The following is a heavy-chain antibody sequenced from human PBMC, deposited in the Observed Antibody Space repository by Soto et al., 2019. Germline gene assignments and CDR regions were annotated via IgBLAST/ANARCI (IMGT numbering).Heavy chain of an antibody. CDR1: GYTFTRYD. Sequence: ASVKVSCKASGYTFTRYDINCVRQATGQGLEWMGWMNPNSGNTGYAQKFQGRVTMTRNTSISTAYMEPSSLRSEDTAVYYCARGITIFGVVPGWGQGTLVTVSS. J-gene: IGHJ4*02. CDR2: MNPNSGNT. CDR3: ARGITIFGVVPG. D-gene: IGHD3-3*01. V-gene: IGHV1-8*01.